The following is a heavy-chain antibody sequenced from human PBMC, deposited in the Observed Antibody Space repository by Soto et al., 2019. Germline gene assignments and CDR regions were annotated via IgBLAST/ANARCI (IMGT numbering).Heavy chain of an antibody. J-gene: IGHJ4*02. CDR1: GGSISSGDYY. CDR3: ARGAKYYYGSGTSDY. CDR2: IYYSGST. V-gene: IGHV4-30-4*01. D-gene: IGHD3-10*01. Sequence: QVQLQESGPGLVKPSQTLSLTCTVSGGSISSGDYYWSWIRQPPGKGLEWIGYIYYSGSTYYNPYLKSRVTISVDTSKNQFSLKLSSVTAADTAVYYCARGAKYYYGSGTSDYWGQGTLVTVSS.